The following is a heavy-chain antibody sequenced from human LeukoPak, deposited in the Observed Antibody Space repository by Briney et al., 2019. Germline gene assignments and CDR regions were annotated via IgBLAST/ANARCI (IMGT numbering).Heavy chain of an antibody. V-gene: IGHV1-18*01. CDR2: ISAYNGNT. J-gene: IGHJ3*02. CDR1: GYTFTSYD. Sequence: ASVKVSCKASGYTFTSYDINWVRQATGQGLEWMGWISAYNGNTNYAQKLQGRVTMTTDTSTSTAYMELRSLRSDDTAVYYCASSPAAGISSFDIWGQGTMVTVSS. D-gene: IGHD6-13*01. CDR3: ASSPAAGISSFDI.